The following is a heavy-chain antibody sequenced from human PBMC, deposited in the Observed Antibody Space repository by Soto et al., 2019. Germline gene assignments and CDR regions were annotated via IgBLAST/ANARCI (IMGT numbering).Heavy chain of an antibody. D-gene: IGHD6-19*01. J-gene: IGHJ3*02. Sequence: EVQLVESGGGLVQPGRSLRLSCAASGFTLDDYAMHWVRQAPGKGLEWVSGISWVSGSIGYGDSVKGRFTISRDNAKNSLYLQMNSLRAEDTALYYCAKGGGSSDWDTAFDIWGQGTMVTVSS. CDR1: GFTLDDYA. CDR2: ISWVSGSI. CDR3: AKGGGSSDWDTAFDI. V-gene: IGHV3-9*01.